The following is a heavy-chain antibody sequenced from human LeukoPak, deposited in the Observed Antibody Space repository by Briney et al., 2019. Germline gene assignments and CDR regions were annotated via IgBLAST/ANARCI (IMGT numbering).Heavy chain of an antibody. CDR3: AKGLYYYDSSGYHLPLGY. CDR1: GFTFSSYG. D-gene: IGHD3-22*01. Sequence: GGSLRLSCAASGFTFSSYGMHWVRQAPGKGLEWVAFIRYDGSNKYYADSVKGRFTISRDNSKNTLYLQMNSLRAEDTAVYYCAKGLYYYDSSGYHLPLGYWGQGTLVTVSS. J-gene: IGHJ4*02. V-gene: IGHV3-30*02. CDR2: IRYDGSNK.